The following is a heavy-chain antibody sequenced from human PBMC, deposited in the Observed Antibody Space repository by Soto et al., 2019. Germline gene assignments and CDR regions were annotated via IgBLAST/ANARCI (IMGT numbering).Heavy chain of an antibody. Sequence: GESLKISCKGSGYSFTSYWIGWVHRMPGKGLEWMGIIYPGDSDTRYSPSFQGQVTISADKSISTAYLQWSSLKASDTAMYYCARLVGSSSWPYYYYYMDVWGKGTTVTVSS. D-gene: IGHD6-13*01. CDR3: ARLVGSSSWPYYYYYMDV. V-gene: IGHV5-51*07. CDR1: GYSFTSYW. CDR2: IYPGDSDT. J-gene: IGHJ6*03.